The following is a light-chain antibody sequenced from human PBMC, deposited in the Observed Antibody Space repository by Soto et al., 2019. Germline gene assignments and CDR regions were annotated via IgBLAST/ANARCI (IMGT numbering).Light chain of an antibody. CDR3: QQYHTWPIT. V-gene: IGKV3D-15*01. CDR1: QSISSY. CDR2: DAS. Sequence: ETVLTQSPATLSLSPGERATLSCRASQSISSYLAWYQQKPGQAPRLLIYDASNRATGIPARFSGSGSGTEFTLTISSLQSEDCAIYYCQQYHTWPITFGGGTKVDIK. J-gene: IGKJ4*01.